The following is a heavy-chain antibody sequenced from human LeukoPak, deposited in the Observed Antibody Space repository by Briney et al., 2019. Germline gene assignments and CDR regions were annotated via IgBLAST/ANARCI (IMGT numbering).Heavy chain of an antibody. D-gene: IGHD6-13*01. Sequence: GGSLRLSCGASGFTFSSYGMHWVRQAPGKGLEWVAVIWYDGSNKYYADSVKGRFTVSRDNSKNTLYLQMNSLRAEDTAVYYCAKGGYEKPYYYYYYMDVWGKGTTVTVSS. CDR3: AKGGYEKPYYYYYYMDV. V-gene: IGHV3-33*06. CDR1: GFTFSSYG. J-gene: IGHJ6*03. CDR2: IWYDGSNK.